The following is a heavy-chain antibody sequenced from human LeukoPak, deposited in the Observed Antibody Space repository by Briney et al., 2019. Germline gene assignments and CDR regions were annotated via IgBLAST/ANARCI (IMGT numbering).Heavy chain of an antibody. CDR2: IYSGGST. D-gene: IGHD3-3*02. CDR3: ARAPSNAHFDY. J-gene: IGHJ4*02. Sequence: GGSLRLSCAASGFAVRNNYMSWVRQAPGKGLEWVSLIYSGGSTYYADSVKGRFTISRDNSNNTVYLQMNSLRAEDTAVYYCARAPSNAHFDYWGQGTLVTVSS. CDR1: GFAVRNNY. V-gene: IGHV3-66*01.